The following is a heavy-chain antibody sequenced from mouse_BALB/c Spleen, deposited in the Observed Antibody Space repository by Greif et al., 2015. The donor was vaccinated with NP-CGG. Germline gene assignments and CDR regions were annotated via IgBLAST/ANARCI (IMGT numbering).Heavy chain of an antibody. V-gene: IGHV5-17*02. D-gene: IGHD4-1*01. CDR1: GFTFSSFG. CDR3: VFSPNRDRYFDY. Sequence: EVQGVESGGGLVQPGGSRKLSCAASGFTFSSFGMHWVRQAPEKGLEWVAYISSGSSTIYYADTVKGRFTISRDNPKNTLFLQMTSLRSEDTAMYYCVFSPNRDRYFDYWGQGTTLTVSS. J-gene: IGHJ2*01. CDR2: ISSGSSTI.